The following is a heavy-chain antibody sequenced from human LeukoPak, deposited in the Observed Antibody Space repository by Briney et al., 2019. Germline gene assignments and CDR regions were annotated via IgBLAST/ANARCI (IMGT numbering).Heavy chain of an antibody. Sequence: SETLSLNCTVSGYYINTGYYWGWVRQSPGKGLEWIGSIYHSGTSHYSESLRSRGTISVDKSKNQFSLKLSSVTAADTAVYYCARASHWNQLHYFDYWGQGTLVTVSS. CDR2: IYHSGTS. J-gene: IGHJ4*02. V-gene: IGHV4-38-2*02. CDR1: GYYINTGYY. D-gene: IGHD1-1*01. CDR3: ARASHWNQLHYFDY.